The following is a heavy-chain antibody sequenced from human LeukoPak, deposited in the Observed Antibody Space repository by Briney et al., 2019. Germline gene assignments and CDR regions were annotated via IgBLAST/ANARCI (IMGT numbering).Heavy chain of an antibody. CDR2: MNPNSGNT. CDR3: ARGYCSGGSCSDNLDY. Sequence: ASVKVSCKASGYTFTSYDINWVRQATGQGLEWMGWMNPNSGNTGYAQKFQGRVSMTSNTSISTAYMELSSLRSEDTAVYYCARGYCSGGSCSDNLDYWGQGTLVTVSS. CDR1: GYTFTSYD. D-gene: IGHD2-15*01. V-gene: IGHV1-8*01. J-gene: IGHJ4*02.